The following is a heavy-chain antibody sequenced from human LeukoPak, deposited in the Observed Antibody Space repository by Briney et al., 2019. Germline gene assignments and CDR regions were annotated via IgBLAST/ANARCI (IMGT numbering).Heavy chain of an antibody. CDR1: GGSISSYY. Sequence: SETLSLTCTVSGGSISSYYWSWIRQPRENGLEWIGHIYYSGSTNYNPSLKSRVTISVDTSKNQFSLKLSSVTAADTAVYYCARESQEKYYFDYWGQGTLVTVSS. CDR2: IYYSGST. V-gene: IGHV4-59*12. D-gene: IGHD5-24*01. CDR3: ARESQEKYYFDY. J-gene: IGHJ4*02.